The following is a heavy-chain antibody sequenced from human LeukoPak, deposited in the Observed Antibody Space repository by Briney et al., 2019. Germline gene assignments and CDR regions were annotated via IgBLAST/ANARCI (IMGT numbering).Heavy chain of an antibody. Sequence: VASVKVSCKASGYTFTGYYMHWVRQAPGQGLEWMGWINPNSGGTNYVQKFQGRVTMTRDTSISTAYMELSRLRSDDTAVYYCASLAAAGTLNWFDPWGQGTLVTVSS. CDR3: ASLAAAGTLNWFDP. CDR1: GYTFTGYY. J-gene: IGHJ5*02. CDR2: INPNSGGT. D-gene: IGHD6-13*01. V-gene: IGHV1-2*02.